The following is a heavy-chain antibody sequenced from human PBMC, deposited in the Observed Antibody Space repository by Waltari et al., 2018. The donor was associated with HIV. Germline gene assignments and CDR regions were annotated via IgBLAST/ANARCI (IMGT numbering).Heavy chain of an antibody. CDR1: GGSVRSGSYY. J-gene: IGHJ4*02. V-gene: IGHV4-61*01. D-gene: IGHD1-26*01. CDR2: IYYSRST. CDR3: ARVAGGPFDY. Sequence: QVQLQESGPGLVKPSETLSLTCTVSGGSVRSGSYYWSWIRQPPGKGLEWIGYIYYSRSTNYNPSLKSRVTISVDTSKNQFSLKLSSVTAADTAVYYCARVAGGPFDYWGQGTLVTVSS.